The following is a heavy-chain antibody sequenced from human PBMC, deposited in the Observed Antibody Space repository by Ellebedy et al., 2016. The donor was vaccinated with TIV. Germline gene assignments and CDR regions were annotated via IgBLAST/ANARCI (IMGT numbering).Heavy chain of an antibody. D-gene: IGHD1-26*01. CDR1: GASIRSVSYY. J-gene: IGHJ4*02. V-gene: IGHV4-39*01. Sequence: SETLSLXXTVSGASIRSVSYYWGWVRQPPGKGLEWIGSIYDSGNTYYNPSLKSRVTISVDTSKNQFSLNLRSVTAADTAVYYCAPGVGATPPRDYWGQGTLVTVSS. CDR2: IYDSGNT. CDR3: APGVGATPPRDY.